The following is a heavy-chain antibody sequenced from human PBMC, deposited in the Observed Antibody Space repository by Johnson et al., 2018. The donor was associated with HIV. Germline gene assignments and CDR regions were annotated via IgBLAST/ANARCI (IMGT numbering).Heavy chain of an antibody. CDR2: IYSGDNT. Sequence: VQLVESGGGVVQPGRSLRLSCAASEFSVSSNSMSWVRQAPGKGLEWVSVIYSGDNTVYAASVKGRFTVSRDNSKNTLYVQMNSLRAEDTAVYYCAGGVTVAFDIWGPGTMVTVSS. CDR1: EFSVSSNS. V-gene: IGHV3-66*01. CDR3: AGGVTVAFDI. D-gene: IGHD2-21*02. J-gene: IGHJ3*02.